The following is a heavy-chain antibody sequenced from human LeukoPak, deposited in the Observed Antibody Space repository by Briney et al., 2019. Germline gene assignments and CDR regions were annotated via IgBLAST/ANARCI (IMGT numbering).Heavy chain of an antibody. CDR1: GGTFSSYA. CDR3: AREYYDSSGYLNAFDI. J-gene: IGHJ3*02. D-gene: IGHD3-22*01. CDR2: IIPIFGTA. Sequence: SVKVSCKASGGTFSSYAISWVRQAPGQGLEWMGGIIPIFGTANYAQKFQGGVTITADESTSTAYMELSSLRSEDTAVYYCAREYYDSSGYLNAFDIWGQGTMVTVSS. V-gene: IGHV1-69*13.